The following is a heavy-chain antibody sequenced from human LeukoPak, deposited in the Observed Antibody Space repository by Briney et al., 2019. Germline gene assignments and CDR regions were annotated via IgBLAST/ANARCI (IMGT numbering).Heavy chain of an antibody. D-gene: IGHD5/OR15-5a*01. CDR3: ATAVIGSNDY. Sequence: ASVKVSCQVSGFTLPELSMHWVRQAPGKGLEWMGCFDREDDDTIYAQKFQGRVNMTENTSTDTAYMELSSLRSDDTAMYYCATAVIGSNDYWGQGTLVSVSS. J-gene: IGHJ4*02. V-gene: IGHV1-24*01. CDR2: FDREDDDT. CDR1: GFTLPELS.